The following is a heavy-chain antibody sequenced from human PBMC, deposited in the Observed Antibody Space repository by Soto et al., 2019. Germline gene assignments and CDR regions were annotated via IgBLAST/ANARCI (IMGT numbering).Heavy chain of an antibody. V-gene: IGHV3-7*01. D-gene: IGHD2-8*01. CDR1: GFTFSSYW. J-gene: IGHJ6*02. CDR2: IKQDGSEK. Sequence: GGSLRLSCAASGFTFSSYWMSWVRQAPGKGLEWVANIKQDGSEKYYVDSVKGRFTIFRDNAKNSLYLQMNSLRAEDTAVYYCARQDCTNGVCFYHYYGMDVWGQGTTVTVSS. CDR3: ARQDCTNGVCFYHYYGMDV.